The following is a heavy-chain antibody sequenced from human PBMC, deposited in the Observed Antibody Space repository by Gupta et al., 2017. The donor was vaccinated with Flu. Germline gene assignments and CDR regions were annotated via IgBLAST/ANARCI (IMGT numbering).Heavy chain of an antibody. CDR3: AISPTYGAGP. J-gene: IGHJ5*02. V-gene: IGHV3-74*01. CDR1: GFRFSSYG. Sequence: EVQLVESGGGLVQPGGSLRLSCAACGFRFSSYGMYWIRQVPGKGLVWVSRHNPDGSITTYADSVKGRFTISRDNAKNTLYLQMTSLRAEDTTVYYCAISPTYGAGPWGQGILVTVFS. D-gene: IGHD4-17*01. CDR2: HNPDGSIT.